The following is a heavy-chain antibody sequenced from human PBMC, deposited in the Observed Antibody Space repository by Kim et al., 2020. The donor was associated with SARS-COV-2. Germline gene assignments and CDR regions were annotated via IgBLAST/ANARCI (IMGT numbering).Heavy chain of an antibody. J-gene: IGHJ4*02. CDR3: SRGPPLSF. CDR1: GSSLGDYL. V-gene: IGHV4-34*01. Sequence: SETLSLTCGVSGSSLGDYLWSWFRQAPGRGLEWIGQIERRGSSELNPSLKSRVTISSDASKNELSLTLTSIDAADTATYFCSRGPPLSFWGPGSLVIVSS. CDR2: IERRGSS.